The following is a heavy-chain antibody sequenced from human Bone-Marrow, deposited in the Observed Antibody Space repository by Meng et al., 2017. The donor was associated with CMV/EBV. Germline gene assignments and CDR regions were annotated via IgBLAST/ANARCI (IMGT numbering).Heavy chain of an antibody. D-gene: IGHD3-3*01. J-gene: IGHJ6*02. CDR1: GGSFSNYY. CDR2: INHSGST. V-gene: IGHV4-34*01. CDR3: ARDLFDYGMDV. Sequence: SETLSLTCAVYGGSFSNYYWSWIRQPPGKGLEWIGEINHSGSTNYNPSLKSRVTISVDTSKNQFSLKLSSVTAADTAVYYCARDLFDYGMDVWAQGTTVTVSS.